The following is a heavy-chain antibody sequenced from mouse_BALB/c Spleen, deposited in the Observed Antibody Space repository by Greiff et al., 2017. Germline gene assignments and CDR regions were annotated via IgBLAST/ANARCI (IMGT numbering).Heavy chain of an antibody. Sequence: EVMLVESGGGLVQPGGSLRLSCATSGFTFTDYYMSWVRQPPGKALEWLGFIRNKANGYTTEYSASVKGRFTISRDNSQSILYLQMNTLRAEDSATYYCASYYYGSSGLDYWGQGTTLTVSS. CDR1: GFTFTDYY. CDR3: ASYYYGSSGLDY. V-gene: IGHV7-3*02. D-gene: IGHD1-1*01. J-gene: IGHJ2*01. CDR2: IRNKANGYTT.